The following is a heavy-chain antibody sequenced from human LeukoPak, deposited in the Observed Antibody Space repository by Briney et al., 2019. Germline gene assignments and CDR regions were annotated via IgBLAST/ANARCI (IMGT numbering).Heavy chain of an antibody. V-gene: IGHV4-4*02. D-gene: IGHD6-19*01. CDR1: GGSISSSNW. CDR3: ARVSRSGWSTLDYYYYGMDV. J-gene: IGHJ6*02. CDR2: IYHSGST. Sequence: PSGTLSLTCAVSGGSISSSNWWSWVRQPPGKGLEWIGEIYHSGSTNYNPSLKSRVTISVDKSKNQFSLKLSSVTAADTAVYYCARVSRSGWSTLDYYYYGMDVWGQGTTVTVSS.